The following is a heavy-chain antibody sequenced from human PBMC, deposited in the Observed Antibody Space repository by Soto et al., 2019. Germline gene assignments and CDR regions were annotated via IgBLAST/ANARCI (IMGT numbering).Heavy chain of an antibody. J-gene: IGHJ5*02. Sequence: SETLSLTCTVSGGSISSSSYYWGWIRQPPGKELEWIGSIYYSGSTYYNPPLKSRVTISVDTSKNQFSLKLSSVTAADTAVYYCARHERQQWTYNWFDPWGQGTLVTVSS. CDR1: GGSISSSSYY. V-gene: IGHV4-39*01. CDR3: ARHERQQWTYNWFDP. D-gene: IGHD6-19*01. CDR2: IYYSGST.